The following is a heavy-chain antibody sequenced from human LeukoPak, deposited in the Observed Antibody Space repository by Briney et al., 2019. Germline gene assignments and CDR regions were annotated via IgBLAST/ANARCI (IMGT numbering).Heavy chain of an antibody. CDR3: ARVAYSSSWYRDWFDP. D-gene: IGHD6-13*01. J-gene: IGHJ5*02. Sequence: SETLSLTCAVYGGSFSGYYWSWTRQPPGKGLEWIGEINHSGSTNYNPSLKSRVTISVDTSKNQFSLKLSSVTAADTAVYYCARVAYSSSWYRDWFDPWGQGTLVTVSS. CDR2: INHSGST. CDR1: GGSFSGYY. V-gene: IGHV4-34*01.